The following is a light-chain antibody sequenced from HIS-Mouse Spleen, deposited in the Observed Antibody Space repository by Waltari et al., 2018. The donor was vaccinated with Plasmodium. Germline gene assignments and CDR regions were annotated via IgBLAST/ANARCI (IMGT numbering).Light chain of an antibody. J-gene: IGKJ5*01. CDR3: MQALQTPIT. CDR1: QSLLHSNGYNY. CDR2: LGS. Sequence: DIVMTQSPLSLPVTPGEPASISCRSSQSLLHSNGYNYLDWYLQKPGQSPPLLIYLGSNRAAGVPDRFSGSGSGTDFTLKISRVEAEDVGVYYCMQALQTPITFGQGTRLEIK. V-gene: IGKV2-28*01.